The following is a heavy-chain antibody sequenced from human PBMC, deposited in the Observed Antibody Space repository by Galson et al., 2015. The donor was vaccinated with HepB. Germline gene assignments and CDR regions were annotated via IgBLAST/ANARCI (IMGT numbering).Heavy chain of an antibody. D-gene: IGHD2-15*01. J-gene: IGHJ4*02. Sequence: SVKVSCKASGGTFSSYAISWVRQAPGQGLEWMGRIIPILGIANYAQKFQGRVTITADKSTSTAYMELSSLRSEDTAVYYCARTSLGYCSGGSCLHFDYWGQGILVTVSS. CDR3: ARTSLGYCSGGSCLHFDY. CDR2: IIPILGIA. V-gene: IGHV1-69*04. CDR1: GGTFSSYA.